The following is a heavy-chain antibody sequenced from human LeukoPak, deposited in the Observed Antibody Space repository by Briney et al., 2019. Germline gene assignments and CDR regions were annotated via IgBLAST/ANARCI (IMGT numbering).Heavy chain of an antibody. J-gene: IGHJ5*02. CDR2: IYYSGST. V-gene: IGHV4-59*08. CDR3: ARQDSSSSFTLDP. Sequence: SETLSLTCTVSGGSISSYYWRWIRQPPGKGLEWIGYIYYSGSTNYNPSLKSRVTISVDTSKNQFSLKLSSVTAADTAVYYCARQDSSSSFTLDPWGQGTLVTVSS. CDR1: GGSISSYY. D-gene: IGHD6-6*01.